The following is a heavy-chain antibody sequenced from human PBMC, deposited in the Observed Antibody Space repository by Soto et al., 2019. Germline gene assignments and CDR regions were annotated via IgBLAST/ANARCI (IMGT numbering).Heavy chain of an antibody. D-gene: IGHD1-7*01. Sequence: EVRLLESGGGLVQPGGSLRLSCAVSGFTFTNYAMSWVRQAPGRGLDWVSTITAGGYTTSYPDSVKGRFTISRENSKKTLFLLTNSLRAEDTGVYCGGKHVPDRTREMGFDDWGQGTMVTVSS. J-gene: IGHJ4*02. CDR2: ITAGGYTT. CDR3: GKHVPDRTREMGFDD. V-gene: IGHV3-23*01. CDR1: GFTFTNYA.